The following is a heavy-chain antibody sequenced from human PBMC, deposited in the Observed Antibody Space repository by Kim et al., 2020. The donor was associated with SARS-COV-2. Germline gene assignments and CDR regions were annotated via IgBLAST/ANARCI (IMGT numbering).Heavy chain of an antibody. CDR2: IYPGDDDT. CDR1: GYSFSDYW. V-gene: IGHV5-51*01. D-gene: IGHD3-3*01. Sequence: GESLKISCKGYGYSFSDYWIGWVRQMPGSGLEWIGIIYPGDDDTRYSPSFHGQFTISADTSISTAYLQWSSLKASDTAMYYCARTLSHYDFWSAYYKADGFVSWDRGTIVTISS. J-gene: IGHJ3*01. CDR3: ARTLSHYDFWSAYYKADGFVS.